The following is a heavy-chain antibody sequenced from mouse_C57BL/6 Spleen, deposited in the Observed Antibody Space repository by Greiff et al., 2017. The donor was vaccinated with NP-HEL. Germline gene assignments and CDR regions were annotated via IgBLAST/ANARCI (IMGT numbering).Heavy chain of an antibody. Sequence: QVQLKQPGAELVRPGSSVKLSCKASGYTFTSYWMDWVKQRPGQGLEWIGNIYPSDSETHYNQKFKDKATLTVDKSSSTAYMQLSSLTSEDSAVYYCATGTPFAYWGQGTLVTVSA. D-gene: IGHD4-1*01. CDR1: GYTFTSYW. V-gene: IGHV1-61*01. J-gene: IGHJ3*01. CDR2: IYPSDSET. CDR3: ATGTPFAY.